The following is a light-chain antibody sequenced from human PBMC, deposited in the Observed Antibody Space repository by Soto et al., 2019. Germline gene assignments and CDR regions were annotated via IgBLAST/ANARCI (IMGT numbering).Light chain of an antibody. V-gene: IGLV1-44*01. CDR1: SSNIGSNA. Sequence: QSVLTQPPSASGTPGQRVTISCSGGSSNIGSNAVNWYQQLPGTAPKLLIYSNNQRPSGVPDRFSGSKSGTSASLAISGLQSEDDADYYCAAWDDSLNGVVFGGGTKVTVL. CDR3: AAWDDSLNGVV. CDR2: SNN. J-gene: IGLJ2*01.